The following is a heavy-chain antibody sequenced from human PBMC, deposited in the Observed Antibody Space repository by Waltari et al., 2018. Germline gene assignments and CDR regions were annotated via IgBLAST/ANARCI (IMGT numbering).Heavy chain of an antibody. CDR1: GGSIKTHY. Sequence: QVQMQESGPGLVKPSGTLSLTCTVSGGSIKTHYWTWIRQTPGKGLEWIGHMSYSGRHDYNPPLRSRVTISVDTSKNQVSLNLKSVTAADTAVYYCARGGGGYDKYYFDLWGQGTLVTVSS. CDR3: ARGGGGYDKYYFDL. V-gene: IGHV4-59*11. CDR2: MSYSGRH. J-gene: IGHJ4*02. D-gene: IGHD5-12*01.